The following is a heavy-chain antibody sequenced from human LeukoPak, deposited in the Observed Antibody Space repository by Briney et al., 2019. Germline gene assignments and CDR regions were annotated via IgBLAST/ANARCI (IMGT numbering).Heavy chain of an antibody. Sequence: SETLSLTCTVSGGSISSGSYYWNWIRQPAGKGLEWIGRIYTSGSTNCNPSLKSRVTISVDTSKNQFSLKLSSVTAADTAVYYCATDNYYYYGMDVWGQGTTVTVSS. CDR2: IYTSGST. J-gene: IGHJ6*02. V-gene: IGHV4-61*02. CDR3: ATDNYYYYGMDV. CDR1: GGSISSGSYY.